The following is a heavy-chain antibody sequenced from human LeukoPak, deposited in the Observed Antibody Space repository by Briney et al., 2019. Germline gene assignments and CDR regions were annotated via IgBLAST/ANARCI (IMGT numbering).Heavy chain of an antibody. CDR3: ARIPTSTYYDILTGPTAIDY. V-gene: IGHV4-34*01. CDR1: GGSFSGYY. CDR2: INHSGST. J-gene: IGHJ4*02. Sequence: SETLSLTCAVYGGSFSGYYWSWIRQPPGKGLEWIGEINHSGSTNYNPSLKSRGTISVDTSKNQFSLKLSSVTAADTAVYYCARIPTSTYYDILTGPTAIDYWGQGTLVTVSS. D-gene: IGHD3-9*01.